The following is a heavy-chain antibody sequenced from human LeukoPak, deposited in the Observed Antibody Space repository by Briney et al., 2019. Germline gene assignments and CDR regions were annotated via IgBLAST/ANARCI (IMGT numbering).Heavy chain of an antibody. V-gene: IGHV4-4*07. Sequence: SETLSLTCTVSGGSMSSYYWSFIRQPAGKGLEWIGRIHTSWTTYYNPSLRSRVTISVDTSKNQFSLNLNSVTAADTAVYYCARALSGTYGLFQHWGQGTLVTVSS. J-gene: IGHJ1*01. D-gene: IGHD1-26*01. CDR1: GGSMSSYY. CDR3: ARALSGTYGLFQH. CDR2: IHTSWTT.